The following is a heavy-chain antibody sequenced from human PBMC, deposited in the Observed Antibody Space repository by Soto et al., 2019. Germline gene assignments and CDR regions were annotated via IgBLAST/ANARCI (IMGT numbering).Heavy chain of an antibody. CDR1: GGSFSGYY. V-gene: IGHV4-34*01. D-gene: IGHD1-7*01. CDR2: INHSGST. CDR3: ARGRADPRNWNFRHLTFFDY. J-gene: IGHJ4*02. Sequence: QVQLQQWGAGLLKPSETLSLTCAVYGGSFSGYYWSWIRQPPGKGLEWLGEINHSGSTNYNPALKSRVTISVDTAKNQFSLTLSSVTAADTAVYYCARGRADPRNWNFRHLTFFDYWGQGTLVTVSS.